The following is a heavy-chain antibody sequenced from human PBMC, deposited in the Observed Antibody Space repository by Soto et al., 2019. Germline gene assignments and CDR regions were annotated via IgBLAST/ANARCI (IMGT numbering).Heavy chain of an antibody. V-gene: IGHV4-31*03. J-gene: IGHJ3*02. D-gene: IGHD3-10*01. CDR3: ASYNVVRGVIINVSNAFDI. CDR2: IYYSGST. CDR1: GGSISSGGYY. Sequence: QVQLQESGPGLVKPSQTLSLTCTVSGGSISSGGYYWSWIRQHPGKGLAWIGDIYYSGSTYYNPSLKSRVTLSVDTSKNQFSLKLSSVTAADTAVYYCASYNVVRGVIINVSNAFDIWGQGTMVTVSS.